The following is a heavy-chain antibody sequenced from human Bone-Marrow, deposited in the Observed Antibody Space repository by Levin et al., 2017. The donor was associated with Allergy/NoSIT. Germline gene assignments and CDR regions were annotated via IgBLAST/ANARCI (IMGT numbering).Heavy chain of an antibody. Sequence: PSETLSLTCTVSGGSISSYYWSWIRQPPGKGLEWIGYIYYSGSTNYNPSLKSRVTISVDTSKNQFSLKLSSVTAADTAVYYCARRGYDYVWGSYRANDAFDIWGQGTMVTVSS. D-gene: IGHD3-16*02. CDR3: ARRGYDYVWGSYRANDAFDI. CDR2: IYYSGST. CDR1: GGSISSYY. V-gene: IGHV4-59*08. J-gene: IGHJ3*02.